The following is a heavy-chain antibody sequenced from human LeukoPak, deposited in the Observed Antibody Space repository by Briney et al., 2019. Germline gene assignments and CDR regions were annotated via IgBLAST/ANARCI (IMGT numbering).Heavy chain of an antibody. CDR2: LSASGGST. Sequence: GGSLRLSCAASGFTFSSYAMSWVRQAPGKGLEWVSGLSASGGSTYYADSVKGRFTISRDNSKNTLCLQMNSLRAEDTAVYYCAGTYYYDKGAFDIWGQGTMATVPS. V-gene: IGHV3-23*01. CDR1: GFTFSSYA. D-gene: IGHD3-22*01. CDR3: AGTYYYDKGAFDI. J-gene: IGHJ3*02.